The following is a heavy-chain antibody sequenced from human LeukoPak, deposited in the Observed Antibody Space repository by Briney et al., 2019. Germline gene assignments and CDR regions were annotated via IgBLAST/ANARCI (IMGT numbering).Heavy chain of an antibody. CDR3: ARVGGFDCSSTSCYAVDY. J-gene: IGHJ4*02. CDR1: GFTFSSYW. CDR2: IKQDGSEK. V-gene: IGHV3-7*01. Sequence: PGGSLRLSCAASGFTFSSYWMSWVRQAPGKGLEWVANIKQDGSEKYYVDSVKGRFTISRDNAKNSLYLQMNSLRAEDTAVHYCARVGGFDCSSTSCYAVDYWGQGTLVTVSS. D-gene: IGHD2-2*01.